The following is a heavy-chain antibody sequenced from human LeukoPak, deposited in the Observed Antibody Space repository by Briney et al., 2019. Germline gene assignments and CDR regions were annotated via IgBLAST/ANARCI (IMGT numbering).Heavy chain of an antibody. D-gene: IGHD6-19*01. CDR1: GFTFSSYA. CDR2: ISGSGGST. CDR3: AKDRPAVSAVAGIGYFDY. J-gene: IGHJ4*02. V-gene: IGHV3-23*01. Sequence: GGSLRLSCAASGFTFSSYAMSWVRQAPGKGLEWVSAISGSGGSTYYADSVKGRLTISRDNSKNTLYLQMNSLRAEDTAVYYCAKDRPAVSAVAGIGYFDYWGQGTLVTVSS.